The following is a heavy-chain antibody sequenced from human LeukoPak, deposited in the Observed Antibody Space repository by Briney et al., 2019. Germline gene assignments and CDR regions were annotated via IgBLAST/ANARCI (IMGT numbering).Heavy chain of an antibody. CDR1: GGSFSGYY. CDR2: INHSGGT. J-gene: IGHJ3*02. V-gene: IGHV4-34*01. CDR3: ARGPQRAFDI. Sequence: SETLSLTCAVYGGSFSGYYWSWIRQPPGKGLEWIGEINHSGGTNYNPSLKSRVTISVDTSKNQFSLKLSSVTAADTAVYYCARGPQRAFDIWGQGTMVTVSS.